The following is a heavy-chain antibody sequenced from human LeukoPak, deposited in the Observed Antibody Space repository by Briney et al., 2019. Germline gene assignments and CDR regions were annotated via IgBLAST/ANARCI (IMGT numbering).Heavy chain of an antibody. Sequence: SESLSLTCSVRGGCISRSSYYWGWTRQPPGKGLEWIGSIYYSGSTYYNPSLKSRVTISVDTSRNQFSLKLGSVTAADTAVYYCARHGSIATGAFTYWGQGTLVTVSS. CDR2: IYYSGST. CDR3: ARHGSIATGAFTY. J-gene: IGHJ4*02. CDR1: GGCISRSSYY. V-gene: IGHV4-39*01. D-gene: IGHD6-13*01.